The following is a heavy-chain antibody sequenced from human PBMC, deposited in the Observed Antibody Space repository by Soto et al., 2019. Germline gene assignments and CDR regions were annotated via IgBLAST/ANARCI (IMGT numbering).Heavy chain of an antibody. V-gene: IGHV1-18*01. D-gene: IGHD3-3*01. Sequence: ASVKVSCKASGYTFTSYGISWVRQAPGQGLEWMGWISAYNGNTNYAQKLQGRVTMTRNTSISTAYMELSSLRSEDTAVYYCARADRITIFGVVAYGMDVWGQGTTVTVSS. CDR1: GYTFTSYG. J-gene: IGHJ6*02. CDR3: ARADRITIFGVVAYGMDV. CDR2: ISAYNGNT.